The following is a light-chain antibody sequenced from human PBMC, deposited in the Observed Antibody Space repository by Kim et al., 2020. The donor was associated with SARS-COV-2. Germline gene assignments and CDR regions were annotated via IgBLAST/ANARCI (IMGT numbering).Light chain of an antibody. CDR1: LSISSY. V-gene: IGKV3D-15*01. CDR3: QHYSNWPST. Sequence: IVLTQSPVTLSVSPGERATLSCRASLSISSYLAWYQHKPGQPPRLLIYDASTRATGIPARFSGSGSGTEFTLTISSLQSEDFAVYSCQHYSNWPSTFGQGTKVDIK. CDR2: DAS. J-gene: IGKJ1*01.